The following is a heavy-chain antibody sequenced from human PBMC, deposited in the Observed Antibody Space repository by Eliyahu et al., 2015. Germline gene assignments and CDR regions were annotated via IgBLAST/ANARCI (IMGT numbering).Heavy chain of an antibody. Sequence: QVQLQQWGPGLLKPSETLSLTCAVXGGSFSGYYWGWVXPPPGEGLEWIGEINHDGSTNYXPSLMSRVTISVDTSKNQVSLKMTSVTAADTAVYYCARVIVVVPVGTXSMDVWGQGTTVTVS. CDR3: ARVIVVVPVGTXSMDV. J-gene: IGHJ6*02. CDR1: GGSFSGYY. D-gene: IGHD2-2*01. V-gene: IGHV4-34*02. CDR2: INHDGST.